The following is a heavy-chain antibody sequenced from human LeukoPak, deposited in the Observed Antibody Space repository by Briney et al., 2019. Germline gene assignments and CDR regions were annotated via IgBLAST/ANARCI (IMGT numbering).Heavy chain of an antibody. CDR2: MNPNSGNT. CDR3: ARGDRFGEFQIDY. J-gene: IGHJ4*02. V-gene: IGHV1-8*01. D-gene: IGHD3-10*01. Sequence: ASVKVSCKASGYTFTSYDINWVRQATGQGLEWMGWMNPNSGNTGYAQKFQGRVTMTRDTSISTAYMELSRLRSDDTAVYYCARGDRFGEFQIDYWGQGTLVTVSS. CDR1: GYTFTSYD.